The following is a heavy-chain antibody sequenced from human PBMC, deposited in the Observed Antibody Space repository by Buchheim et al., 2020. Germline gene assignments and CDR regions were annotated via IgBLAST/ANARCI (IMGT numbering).Heavy chain of an antibody. Sequence: VQLLESGGGLVQPGGSLRLSCAASGFTFSSYAMSWVRQAPGKGLEWVAVVSSGGNNKYYVDSVMGRFTISRDNSKNTLYLQMNSLRAEDTAMYYCAKGPSYYYDSSGYPTLYYFDYWGQGTL. CDR3: AKGPSYYYDSSGYPTLYYFDY. J-gene: IGHJ4*02. CDR1: GFTFSSYA. CDR2: VSSGGNNK. V-gene: IGHV3-30*18. D-gene: IGHD3-22*01.